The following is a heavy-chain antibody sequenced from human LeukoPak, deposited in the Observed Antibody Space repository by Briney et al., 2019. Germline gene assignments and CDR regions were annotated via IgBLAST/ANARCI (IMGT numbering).Heavy chain of an antibody. J-gene: IGHJ6*02. CDR3: VRGWRNMDV. D-gene: IGHD5-24*01. CDR1: GFTFSSYS. CDR2: VNNNGGTT. V-gene: IGHV3-64D*06. Sequence: GGSLRLSCAASGFTFSSYSMHWVRQAPGKGLEYVAVVNNNGGTTYYADSVKGRFTISRDNSKNTLYLQMSSLRPEDTAVYYCVRGWRNMDVWGQGTTVTVSS.